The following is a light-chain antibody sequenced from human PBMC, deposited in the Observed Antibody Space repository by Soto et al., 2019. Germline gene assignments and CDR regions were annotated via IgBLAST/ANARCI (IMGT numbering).Light chain of an antibody. CDR2: DNI. J-gene: IGLJ1*01. V-gene: IGLV1-40*01. Sequence: QSALTQPPSVSGAPGQRVTISCTGSSSNIGAGYDVHWYQQLPGTAPKLLIYDNINRPSGVPDRFSGSKSGTSASLAITGLQAEDEADYYCQSYDTSLNDYVFGTGTKLTVL. CDR3: QSYDTSLNDYV. CDR1: SSNIGAGYD.